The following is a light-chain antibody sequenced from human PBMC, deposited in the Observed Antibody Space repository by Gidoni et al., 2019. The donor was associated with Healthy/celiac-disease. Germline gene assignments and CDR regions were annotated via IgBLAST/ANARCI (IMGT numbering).Light chain of an antibody. J-gene: IGLJ2*01. Sequence: QSVLTQPPSVSGAPGQRVTISTIGAGYDVHWYQQLPGTAPKLLIYGNSNRPSGVPDRFSGSKSGTSASLAITGLQAEDEADYYCQSYDSSLSGSVFGGGTKLTVL. CDR1: IGAGYD. CDR3: QSYDSSLSGSV. V-gene: IGLV1-40*01. CDR2: GNS.